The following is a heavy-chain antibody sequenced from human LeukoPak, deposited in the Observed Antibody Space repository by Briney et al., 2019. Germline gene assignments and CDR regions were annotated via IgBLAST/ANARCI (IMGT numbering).Heavy chain of an antibody. CDR3: ARVLLGWFDP. J-gene: IGHJ5*02. D-gene: IGHD7-27*01. Sequence: PSETLSLTCTVSGGSISSYYWSWIRQPPGKGLEWIGYIYYSGSTNYNPSLKSRATISVDTSKNQFSLKLTSVTAADTAVYYCARVLLGWFDPWGQGTLVTVSS. CDR1: GGSISSYY. CDR2: IYYSGST. V-gene: IGHV4-59*01.